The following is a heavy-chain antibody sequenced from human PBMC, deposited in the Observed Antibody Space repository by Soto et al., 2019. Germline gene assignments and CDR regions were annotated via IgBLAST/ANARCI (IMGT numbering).Heavy chain of an antibody. V-gene: IGHV3-23*01. CDR3: AKGHVRWPFLMDV. D-gene: IGHD4-17*01. CDR2: ISGSGGST. J-gene: IGHJ6*02. CDR1: GFTFSSYA. Sequence: GGSLRLSCAASGFTFSSYAMSWVRQAPGKGLEWVSAISGSGGSTYYADSVKGRFTISRDNSKNTLYLQMKSLRAEDTAVYYCAKGHVRWPFLMDVWGQGTTVTVSS.